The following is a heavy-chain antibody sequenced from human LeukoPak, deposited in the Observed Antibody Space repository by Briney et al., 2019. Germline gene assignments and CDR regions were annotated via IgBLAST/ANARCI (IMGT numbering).Heavy chain of an antibody. J-gene: IGHJ1*01. CDR1: GFTFSSYA. CDR3: ARDKRTIFGGNGYFQH. Sequence: PGGSLRLSCAASGFTFSSYAMHWVRQAPGRGLEWISYISSSSSAIYYADSVKGRFTISRDNAKNSLYLQMNGLRDEDTAVYYCARDKRTIFGGNGYFQHWGQGALVTVSS. V-gene: IGHV3-48*02. CDR2: ISSSSSAI. D-gene: IGHD3-3*01.